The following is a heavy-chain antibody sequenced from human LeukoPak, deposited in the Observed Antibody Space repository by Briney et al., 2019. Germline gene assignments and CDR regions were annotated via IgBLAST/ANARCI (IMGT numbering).Heavy chain of an antibody. D-gene: IGHD3-3*01. CDR2: VLYDGKTK. V-gene: IGHV3-30*04. CDR3: AKDIFAQGGYFDY. CDR1: GFIFSNYA. J-gene: IGHJ4*02. Sequence: GGSLRLSCAASGFIFSNYALHWVRQAPGKGLEWVAVVLYDGKTKYYADSVKGRFTISRDNSKNSLYLQMNSLRTEDTALYYCAKDIFAQGGYFDYWGQGTLVTVSS.